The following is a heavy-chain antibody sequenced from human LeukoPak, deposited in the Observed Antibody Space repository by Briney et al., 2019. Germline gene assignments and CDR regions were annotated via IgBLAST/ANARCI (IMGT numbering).Heavy chain of an antibody. CDR1: GGSFSGYY. CDR2: INHSGST. J-gene: IGHJ4*02. D-gene: IGHD1-14*01. CDR3: ARVNNWTEEPDSGFDH. V-gene: IGHV4-34*01. Sequence: SETLSLTCAVYGGSFSGYYWSWIRQPPGKGLEWIGEINHSGSTNYNPSLKSRVTISVDTSKNQFSLHLNSVTPEDTAVYYCARVNNWTEEPDSGFDHWGQGTLVTVSS.